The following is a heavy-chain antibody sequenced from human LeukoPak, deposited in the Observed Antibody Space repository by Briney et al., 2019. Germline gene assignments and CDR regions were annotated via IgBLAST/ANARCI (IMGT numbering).Heavy chain of an antibody. CDR1: GFTFSSYA. V-gene: IGHV3-23*01. J-gene: IGHJ4*02. D-gene: IGHD3-10*01. CDR2: ISGSGGSI. CDR3: AKDGGSGSYYKGPRFDY. Sequence: GGSLRLSCAASGFTFSSYAMSWVSQAPGKGLEWVSAISGSGGSIYYADSVKGRFTISRDNSKNTLYLQMNSLRAEDTAVYYCAKDGGSGSYYKGPRFDYWGQGTLVTVSS.